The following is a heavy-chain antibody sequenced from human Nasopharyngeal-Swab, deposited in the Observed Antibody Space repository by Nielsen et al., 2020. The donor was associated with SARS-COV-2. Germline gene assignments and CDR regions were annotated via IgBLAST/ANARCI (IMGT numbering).Heavy chain of an antibody. CDR3: AKDRLLLTLNAFDI. J-gene: IGHJ3*02. Sequence: SLKISCAASGFTFDDYAMHWVRQAPGKGLEWVSGISWNSAIIAYADSVKGRFTISRDNTRNSLYLQMDSLRAEDTAVYYCAKDRLLLTLNAFDIWGQGTMVTVSS. CDR2: ISWNSAII. V-gene: IGHV3-9*01. CDR1: GFTFDDYA. D-gene: IGHD3-16*01.